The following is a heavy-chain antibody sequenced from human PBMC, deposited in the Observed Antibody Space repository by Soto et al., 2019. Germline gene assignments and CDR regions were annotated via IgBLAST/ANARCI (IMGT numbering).Heavy chain of an antibody. V-gene: IGHV1-69*06. CDR1: GGTFSSYA. J-gene: IGHJ5*02. CDR3: ARGSITGEEWFDP. Sequence: QVQLVQSGAEVKKPGSSVKVSCKASGGTFSSYAISWVRHAPGQGLEWMGGIIPIFGTANYAQKFQGRVTITADKCTSTAYMELNSLRAEDTAVYYCARGSITGEEWFDPCGQGTLVTVSS. D-gene: IGHD7-27*01. CDR2: IIPIFGTA.